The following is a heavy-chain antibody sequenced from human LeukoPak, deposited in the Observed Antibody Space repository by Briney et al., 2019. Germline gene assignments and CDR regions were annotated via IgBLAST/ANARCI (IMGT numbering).Heavy chain of an antibody. V-gene: IGHV1-69*13. CDR2: VIPIFGTA. CDR1: GGTFSSYA. J-gene: IGHJ4*02. D-gene: IGHD3-22*01. Sequence: SVKVSCKASGGTFSSYAISWVRQAPGQGLEWMGGVIPIFGTANYAQKFQGRVTITADESTSTAYMELSSLRSEDTAVYYCARDYYDSSGYYLIFDYWGQGTLVTVSS. CDR3: ARDYYDSSGYYLIFDY.